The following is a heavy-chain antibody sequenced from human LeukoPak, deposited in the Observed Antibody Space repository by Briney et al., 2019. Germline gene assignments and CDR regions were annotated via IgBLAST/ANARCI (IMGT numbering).Heavy chain of an antibody. J-gene: IGHJ5*02. Sequence: ASVKVSCKASGYTITGYYMHWVRQAPGQGLEWMGWINPNSGGTNYAQKFQGWVTMTRDTSISTAYMELSRLRSDDTAVYYCARAYYDILTGLYNWFDPWGQETLVTVSS. D-gene: IGHD3-9*01. CDR2: INPNSGGT. CDR3: ARAYYDILTGLYNWFDP. CDR1: GYTITGYY. V-gene: IGHV1-2*04.